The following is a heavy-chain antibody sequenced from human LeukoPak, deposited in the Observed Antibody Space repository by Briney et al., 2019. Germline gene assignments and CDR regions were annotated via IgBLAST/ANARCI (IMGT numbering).Heavy chain of an antibody. J-gene: IGHJ4*02. CDR3: ARDARNWGSNF. CDR2: IYYSGST. D-gene: IGHD7-27*01. Sequence: TLSLTCTVSGGSITSDDYYWSWVRQPPGKGLEWVGYIYYSGSTYYNPSLKGRATISVDTSKNQFSLKLSSVTAADTAVYYCARDARNWGSNFWGQGTLVAVSS. CDR1: GGSITSDDYY. V-gene: IGHV4-30-4*01.